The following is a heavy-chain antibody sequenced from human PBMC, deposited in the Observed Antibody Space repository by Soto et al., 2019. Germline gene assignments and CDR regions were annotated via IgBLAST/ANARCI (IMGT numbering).Heavy chain of an antibody. J-gene: IGHJ4*02. V-gene: IGHV3-30*18. CDR3: AKDRKSALDY. Sequence: VQLLESGGGLVQPGGSLRLSCAASGFTFSSYGMHWVRQAPGKGLEWVAVISYDGSNKYYADSVKGRFTISRDNSKNTLYLQMNSLRAEDTAVYYCAKDRKSALDYWGQGTLVTVSS. CDR2: ISYDGSNK. CDR1: GFTFSSYG.